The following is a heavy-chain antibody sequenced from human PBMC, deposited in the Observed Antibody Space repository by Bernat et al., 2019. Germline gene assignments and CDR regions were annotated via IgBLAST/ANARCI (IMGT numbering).Heavy chain of an antibody. D-gene: IGHD2-8*01. V-gene: IGHV5-51*01. CDR2: IYSGDSEI. Sequence: EVQLVQSGAEVKKPGESLKISCKGSGYSFTNYWIAWLRQMPGKGLEWMGVIYSGDSEIRYSPPFQGQVTISADTSISTAYLQWSSLRASDTAMYYCARHTTGINDYWGQGTLVTVSS. CDR1: GYSFTNYW. CDR3: ARHTTGINDY. J-gene: IGHJ4*02.